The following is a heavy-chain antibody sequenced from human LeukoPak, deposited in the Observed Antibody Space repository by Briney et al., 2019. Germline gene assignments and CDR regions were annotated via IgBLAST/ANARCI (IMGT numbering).Heavy chain of an antibody. V-gene: IGHV1-69*05. CDR3: AREVTYGDYDY. CDR1: GGTFSSYA. Sequence: ASVKVSCKASGGTFSSYAISWVRQAPGQGLEWMGGIIPIFGTANYAQKLQGRVTMTTDTSTSTAYMELRSLRSDDTAVYYCAREVTYGDYDYWGQGTLVTVSS. J-gene: IGHJ4*02. CDR2: IIPIFGTA. D-gene: IGHD4-17*01.